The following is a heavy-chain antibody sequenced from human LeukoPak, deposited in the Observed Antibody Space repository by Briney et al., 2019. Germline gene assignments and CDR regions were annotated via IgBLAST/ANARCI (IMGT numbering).Heavy chain of an antibody. CDR3: ARTLRGSYYGSGSYFDY. Sequence: SETLSLTCTVSGGSISSYYWSWIRQPAGKGLEWIGRIYTSGSTNYNPSLKSRVTMSVDTSKNQFSLKLSSVTAADTAVYYCARTLRGSYYGSGSYFDYWGQGTLVTVSS. CDR2: IYTSGST. V-gene: IGHV4-4*07. CDR1: GGSISSYY. D-gene: IGHD3-10*01. J-gene: IGHJ4*02.